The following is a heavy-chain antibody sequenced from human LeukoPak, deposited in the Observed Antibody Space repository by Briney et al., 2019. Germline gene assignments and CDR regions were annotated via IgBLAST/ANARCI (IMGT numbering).Heavy chain of an antibody. D-gene: IGHD1/OR15-1a*01. CDR3: ARNNDMDV. Sequence: GSSLRLSCAASGFILSNHWMTWVRQAPGKGPEWVAIVNKDGSEKYYVDSVKGRFTISRDTAKNSLYLQMNNLRAEDTALYYCARNNDMDVWGQGTTVIVSS. J-gene: IGHJ6*02. CDR2: VNKDGSEK. V-gene: IGHV3-7*03. CDR1: GFILSNHW.